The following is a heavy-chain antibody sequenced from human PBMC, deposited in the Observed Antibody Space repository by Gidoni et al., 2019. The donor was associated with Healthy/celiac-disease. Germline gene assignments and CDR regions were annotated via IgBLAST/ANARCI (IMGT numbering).Heavy chain of an antibody. CDR1: GFTFSNYW. CDR2: INSDGSST. D-gene: IGHD4-17*01. V-gene: IGHV3-74*01. CDR3: ARETLKTTAVDY. J-gene: IGHJ4*02. Sequence: EVQLVESGGGLVQPGGSLRLSCAASGFTFSNYWMHWVRQAPGKGLVWVSRINSDGSSTTYADSVKGRFTISRDNAKNTLYLQMNSLRAEDTAVYFCARETLKTTAVDYWGQGTLVTVSS.